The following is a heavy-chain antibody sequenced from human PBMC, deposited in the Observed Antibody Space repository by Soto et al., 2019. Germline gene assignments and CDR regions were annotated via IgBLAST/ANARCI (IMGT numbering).Heavy chain of an antibody. CDR2: MNPNSGET. V-gene: IGHV1-8*01. D-gene: IGHD2-15*01. CDR3: ARVAVAARPRWYNWFDP. Sequence: QEQLVQSGAEVKKPGASVKVSCKTSGYTFTAYDINWVRQATGQGLEWIGWMNPNSGETGYAQKCQCRVTRTRSASLSTADLELSSLRSEDTAVYYCARVAVAARPRWYNWFDPWGQGTLVTVSS. J-gene: IGHJ5*02. CDR1: GYTFTAYD.